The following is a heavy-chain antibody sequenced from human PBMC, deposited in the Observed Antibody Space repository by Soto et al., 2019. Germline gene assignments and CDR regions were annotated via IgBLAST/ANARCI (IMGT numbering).Heavy chain of an antibody. Sequence: EVLLLESGGGLVQPGGSLRLSCAASGFTFSNYDMGWVGQAPGKGLELVSFISGSGSGPYYADSVKGLFTISRDNAENTLYLQMNSLRVEDTAVYYCAKLQSWRALDYWGQGTLVIVSS. J-gene: IGHJ4*02. CDR3: AKLQSWRALDY. CDR2: ISGSGSGP. V-gene: IGHV3-23*01. CDR1: GFTFSNYD. D-gene: IGHD6-13*01.